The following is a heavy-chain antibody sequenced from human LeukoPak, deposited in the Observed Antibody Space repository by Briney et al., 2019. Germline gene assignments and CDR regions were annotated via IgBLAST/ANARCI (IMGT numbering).Heavy chain of an antibody. V-gene: IGHV3-23*01. Sequence: LPGGSLRLSCTASGFSFTDFDMNWVRQAPGKGLEWVSHTTHSGITTHYADSVKGRFTISRDNSKSTLYLQMNSLRAEDTAVYYCAKPVTGSIFDYWGRGTLVTVSS. CDR2: TTHSGITT. D-gene: IGHD6-19*01. J-gene: IGHJ4*02. CDR3: AKPVTGSIFDY. CDR1: GFSFTDFD.